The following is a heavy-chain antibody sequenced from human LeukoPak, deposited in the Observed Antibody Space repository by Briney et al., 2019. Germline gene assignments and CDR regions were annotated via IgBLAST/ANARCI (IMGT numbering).Heavy chain of an antibody. CDR2: IIPIFGTA. J-gene: IGHJ4*02. D-gene: IGHD6-13*01. Sequence: GSSMKVSCKASGGTFSSYAISWVRQAPGQGLEWMGGIIPIFGTANYAQKFQGRVTITADESTSTAYMELSSLRSEDTAVYYCATDLAAAAPFDYWGQGTLVTVSS. CDR1: GGTFSSYA. V-gene: IGHV1-69*01. CDR3: ATDLAAAAPFDY.